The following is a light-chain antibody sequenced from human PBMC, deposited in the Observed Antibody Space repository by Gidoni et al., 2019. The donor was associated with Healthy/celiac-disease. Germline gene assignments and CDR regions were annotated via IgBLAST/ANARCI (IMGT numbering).Light chain of an antibody. CDR1: QSVSSY. J-gene: IGKJ3*01. V-gene: IGKV3-11*01. CDR2: VAS. CDR3: QQRSNWPFT. Sequence: EIVLTQSPDTLSLSPGERATLSCRASQSVSSYLAWYQQKPGQAPRLLIYVASNRATGIPARFSGSGSGTDFTLTISSLEPEDFAVYYCQQRSNWPFTFGPGTTVDIQ.